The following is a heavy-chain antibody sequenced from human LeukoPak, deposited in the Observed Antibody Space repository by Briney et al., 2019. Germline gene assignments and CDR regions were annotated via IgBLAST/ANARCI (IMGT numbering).Heavy chain of an antibody. CDR3: ARHGFGNHNWFDP. CDR1: GGSFSGYY. D-gene: IGHD3-10*01. J-gene: IGHJ5*02. V-gene: IGHV4-34*01. Sequence: SETLSLTCAVYGGSFSGYYWSWIRQPPGKGLEWIGEINHSGSTNYNPSLKSRVTISVDTSKNQFSLKLSSVTAADTAVYYCARHGFGNHNWFDPWGQGTLVTVSS. CDR2: INHSGST.